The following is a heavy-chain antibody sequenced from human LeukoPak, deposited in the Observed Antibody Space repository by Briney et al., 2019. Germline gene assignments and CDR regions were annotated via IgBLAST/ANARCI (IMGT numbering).Heavy chain of an antibody. CDR1: GLTFSSHW. CDR2: INGDGSNA. D-gene: IGHD2-21*02. J-gene: IGHJ4*02. CDR3: ATRPTDGDFGVLDY. V-gene: IGHV3-74*01. Sequence: GGSLRLSCAASGLTFSSHWMHWVRQAPGKGLVWVSRINGDGSNARYADSVKGRLTISRDNAKNTVYLQMNSLRGEDTAVYYCATRPTDGDFGVLDYWGQGTLVTVSS.